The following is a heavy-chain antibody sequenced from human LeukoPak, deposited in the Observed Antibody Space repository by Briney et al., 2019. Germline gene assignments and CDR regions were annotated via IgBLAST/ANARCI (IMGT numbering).Heavy chain of an antibody. CDR1: GFTFSSYA. CDR2: ISGSGGST. V-gene: IGHV3-23*01. CDR3: AKDWDLTTVTTHDY. Sequence: SGGSLRLSCAASGFTFSSYAMSWVRQAPGKGLEWVSAISGSGGSTYYADSVKGRFTISRDNSKNTLYLQMNSLRAEDTAVYYCAKDWDLTTVTTHDYWGQGTLVTVSS. D-gene: IGHD4-11*01. J-gene: IGHJ4*02.